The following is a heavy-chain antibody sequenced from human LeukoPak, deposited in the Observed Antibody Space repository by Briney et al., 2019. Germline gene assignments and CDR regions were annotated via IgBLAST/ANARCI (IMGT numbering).Heavy chain of an antibody. Sequence: SQTLSLTCGISGDSVSSNDAAWSWIRQSPPRGLEWLGRTFYRSKWYYDYAPSVRSRITINPDTSKSQFSLQLDSVTPEDTAVYYCAREVAIVRGVRNWFDSWGPGILVTVSS. CDR3: AREVAIVRGVRNWFDS. CDR2: TFYRSKWYY. D-gene: IGHD3-10*01. V-gene: IGHV6-1*01. J-gene: IGHJ5*01. CDR1: GDSVSSNDAA.